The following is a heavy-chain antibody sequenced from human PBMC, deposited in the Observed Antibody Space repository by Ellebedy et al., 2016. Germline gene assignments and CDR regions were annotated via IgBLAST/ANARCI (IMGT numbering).Heavy chain of an antibody. CDR3: ARGQDTSGWASVDY. CDR2: MNPNNGNA. D-gene: IGHD6-19*01. V-gene: IGHV1-8*01. CDR1: GYTFTSHE. Sequence: ASVKVSCXASGYTFTSHEINWVRQATGQGLEWMGWMNPNNGNAGYAQRFQGRVTMTRDTSISTVYMELSNLKSEDTAVYYCARGQDTSGWASVDYWGQGTLVTVSS. J-gene: IGHJ4*02.